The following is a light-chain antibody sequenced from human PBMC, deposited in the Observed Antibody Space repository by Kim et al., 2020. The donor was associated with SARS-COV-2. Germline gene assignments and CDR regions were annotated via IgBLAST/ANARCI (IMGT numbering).Light chain of an antibody. Sequence: VALGQTVRITCQGDRLRSYYTTWYQQKPGQAPIVVVYGKNNRPSGIPDRFSGSSSGNTASLTITGTQAGDEADYYCNSRDNNDYVLFGGGTRLTVL. V-gene: IGLV3-19*01. CDR3: NSRDNNDYVL. J-gene: IGLJ2*01. CDR1: RLRSYY. CDR2: GKN.